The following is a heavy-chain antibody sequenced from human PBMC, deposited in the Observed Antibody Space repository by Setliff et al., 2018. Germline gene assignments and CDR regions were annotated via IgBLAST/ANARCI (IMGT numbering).Heavy chain of an antibody. D-gene: IGHD3-10*01. J-gene: IGHJ6*03. CDR3: MSTPSGTYSTYYYYYNMDV. V-gene: IGHV3-74*01. Sequence: GGSLRLSCAGSGFNFNSYWMNWVRQVPGKGLVWVSRISPDGSVIDYADSVKGRFTVSRDDSKRTLYLQMNSLKNEDTALYYCMSTPSGTYSTYYYYYNMDVWGKGTQVTV. CDR1: GFNFNSYW. CDR2: ISPDGSVI.